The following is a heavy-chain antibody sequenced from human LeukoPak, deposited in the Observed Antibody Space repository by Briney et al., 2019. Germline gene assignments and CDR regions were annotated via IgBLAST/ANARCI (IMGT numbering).Heavy chain of an antibody. D-gene: IGHD3-16*01. Sequence: SETLSLTCTVSGASISSYYWSWIRQPPGKGLEWIGYIYYSGSTNYNPSLKSRVTISVDTSENQFSLNLRSVTAADTAVYYCARGGNYNFDYWGQGTLVTVSS. J-gene: IGHJ4*02. CDR3: ARGGNYNFDY. CDR1: GASISSYY. V-gene: IGHV4-59*01. CDR2: IYYSGST.